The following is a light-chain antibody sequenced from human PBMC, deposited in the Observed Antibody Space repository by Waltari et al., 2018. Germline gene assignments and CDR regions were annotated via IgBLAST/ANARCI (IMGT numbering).Light chain of an antibody. CDR2: GAS. Sequence: DIQMTQSPSSVSASVGDRVTITCRARQCIGTWLAWYQQKPGKAPKLLIYGASSLQSWVPPRFSGSGSGTDFTLTINNLQPEDFATYSCQQANTFPLTFGGGTKVEIK. V-gene: IGKV1-12*01. CDR3: QQANTFPLT. CDR1: QCIGTW. J-gene: IGKJ4*01.